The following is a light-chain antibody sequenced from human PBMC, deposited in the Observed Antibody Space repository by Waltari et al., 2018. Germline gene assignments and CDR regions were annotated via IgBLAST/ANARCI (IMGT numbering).Light chain of an antibody. J-gene: IGKJ2*01. CDR2: DAS. V-gene: IGKV3-15*01. CDR3: QQFNTGYS. Sequence: EIVMTQSPATLSVSPGEAATLSCRASRAIANNLAWYQQNPGQPLRLLIYDASTRATGIPARFSGSWSGTEFTLTITSMQSEDSAVYFCQQFNTGYSFGQGTKLEIK. CDR1: RAIANN.